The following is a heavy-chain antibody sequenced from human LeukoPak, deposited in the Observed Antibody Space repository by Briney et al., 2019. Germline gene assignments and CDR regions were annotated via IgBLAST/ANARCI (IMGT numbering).Heavy chain of an antibody. CDR3: ARVHYYGSGTYPPPPYHYYGMDV. CDR1: GYTFTSYG. CDR2: ISAYNGNT. D-gene: IGHD3-10*01. V-gene: IGHV1-18*01. J-gene: IGHJ6*04. Sequence: ASVKVSCTASGYTFTSYGISWVRQAPGQGLEWMGWISAYNGNTNYAQKLQGKVTMTTDTSTSTAYMELRSLRSDDTAVYYCARVHYYGSGTYPPPPYHYYGMDVWGKGTTVTVSS.